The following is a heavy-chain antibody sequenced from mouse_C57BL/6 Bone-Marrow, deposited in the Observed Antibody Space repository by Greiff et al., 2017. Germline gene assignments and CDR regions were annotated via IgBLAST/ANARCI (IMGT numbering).Heavy chain of an antibody. CDR2: SNPNNGGT. J-gene: IGHJ4*01. V-gene: IGHV1-26*01. CDR1: GYTFTDYY. Sequence: EVKLQQSGPELVKPGASVKISCKASGYTFTDYYMNWVKQSHGKSLEWIGDSNPNNGGTSYNQKFKGKATLTVDKSSSTAYMELRSLTSEDSAVYYCARSDYGKGDYAMDYWGQGTSVPVSS. D-gene: IGHD2-1*01. CDR3: ARSDYGKGDYAMDY.